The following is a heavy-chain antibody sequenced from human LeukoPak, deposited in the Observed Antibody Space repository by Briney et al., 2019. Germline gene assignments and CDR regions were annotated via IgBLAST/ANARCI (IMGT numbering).Heavy chain of an antibody. CDR2: IYYSGST. J-gene: IGHJ4*02. V-gene: IGHV4-59*01. D-gene: IGHD6-6*01. Sequence: SETLSLTCTVSGGSTSSYYWSWIRQPPGKGLEWIGYIYYSGSTNYNPSLKSRVTISVDTSKNQFSLKLSSVTAADTAVYYCARSEHIAARPDYFDYWGQGTLVTVSS. CDR3: ARSEHIAARPDYFDY. CDR1: GGSTSSYY.